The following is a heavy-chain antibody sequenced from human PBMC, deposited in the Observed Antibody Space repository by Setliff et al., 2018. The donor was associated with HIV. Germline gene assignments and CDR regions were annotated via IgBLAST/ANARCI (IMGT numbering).Heavy chain of an antibody. CDR2: FYYNGDS. D-gene: IGHD2-15*01. Sequence: LSLTCTVSGDSVNDRSYFWGWIRQPPGKGLEWIGAFYYNGDSHYNPSLKSRVTISVDMSKNQFSLNLNSVTAADTAVYYCVKHVDSDFSGDPDWFDPWGQGIPVTVSS. V-gene: IGHV4-39*01. CDR1: GDSVNDRSYF. J-gene: IGHJ5*02. CDR3: VKHVDSDFSGDPDWFDP.